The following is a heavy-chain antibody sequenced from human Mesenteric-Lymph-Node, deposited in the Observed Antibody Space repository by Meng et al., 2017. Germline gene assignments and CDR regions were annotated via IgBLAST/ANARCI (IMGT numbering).Heavy chain of an antibody. V-gene: IGHV3-7*03. Sequence: GESLKISCAASGFTFSNYGMNWVRQAPGKGLEWVASIKQDGSEKYYVDSVKGRFTISRDNAENSLYLQMNSLRSEDTAVYSCAKGDRVGIAMAFDPWGQGTLVTVSS. CDR1: GFTFSNYG. J-gene: IGHJ5*02. CDR3: AKGDRVGIAMAFDP. D-gene: IGHD5-18*01. CDR2: IKQDGSEK.